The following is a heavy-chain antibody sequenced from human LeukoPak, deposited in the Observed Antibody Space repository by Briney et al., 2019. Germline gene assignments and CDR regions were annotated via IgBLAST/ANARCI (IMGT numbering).Heavy chain of an antibody. J-gene: IGHJ2*01. D-gene: IGHD1-26*01. CDR1: GFTFSTYW. CDR2: IRQDGSEK. V-gene: IGHV3-7*02. CDR3: ARSFLGDWYFDL. Sequence: GGSLRLSCAASGFTFSTYWMTWVRQAPGQGLEWVANIRQDGSEKYYVDSVEGRFTISRDNAKKSLFQQMNSLRAEDTAVYYCARSFLGDWYFDLWGRGTLVTVSS.